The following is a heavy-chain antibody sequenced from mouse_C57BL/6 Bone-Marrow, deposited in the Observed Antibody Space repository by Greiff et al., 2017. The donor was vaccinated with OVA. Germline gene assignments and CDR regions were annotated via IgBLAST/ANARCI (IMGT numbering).Heavy chain of an antibody. Sequence: QVQLQQPGAELVKPGASVKLSCKASGYTFTSYWMHWVKQRPGQGLEWIGMIHPNSGSTNYNEKFKSKATLTVDKSSSTAYMQLSSLTSEDSAVYYCARMDYYGSLLAYWGQGTLVTVSA. J-gene: IGHJ3*01. CDR2: IHPNSGST. V-gene: IGHV1-64*01. D-gene: IGHD1-1*01. CDR1: GYTFTSYW. CDR3: ARMDYYGSLLAY.